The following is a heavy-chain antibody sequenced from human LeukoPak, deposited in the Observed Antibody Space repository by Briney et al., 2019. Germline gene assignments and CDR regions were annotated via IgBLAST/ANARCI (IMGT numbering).Heavy chain of an antibody. CDR3: ARGVYIAAAQYAY. D-gene: IGHD6-13*01. J-gene: IGHJ4*02. CDR2: IYYSGTT. V-gene: IGHV4-59*01. CDR1: GGSISSYY. Sequence: PSETLSLTCTVSGGSISSYYWSWIRQPPGTGLGWLGYIYYSGTTNYNPSLKSRVTISVDTSKNEFYLKLSSVTPADTAVYYCARGVYIAAAQYAYWGQGTLVTVSS.